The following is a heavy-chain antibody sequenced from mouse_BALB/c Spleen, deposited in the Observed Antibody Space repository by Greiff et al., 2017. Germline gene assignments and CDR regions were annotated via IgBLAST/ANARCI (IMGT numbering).Heavy chain of an antibody. D-gene: IGHD4-1*01. CDR1: GYTFTSYW. Sequence: VQLQQSGTVLARPGASVKMSCKASGYTFTSYWMHWVKQRPGQGLEWIGAIYPGNSDTSYNQKFKGKAKLTAVTSTSTAYMELSSLTNEDSAVYYCTKLTGTEENYWGQGTTLTVSS. CDR3: TKLTGTEENY. J-gene: IGHJ2*01. V-gene: IGHV1-5*01. CDR2: IYPGNSDT.